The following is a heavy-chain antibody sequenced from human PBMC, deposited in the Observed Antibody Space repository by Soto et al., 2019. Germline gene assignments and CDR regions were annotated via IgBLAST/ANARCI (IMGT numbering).Heavy chain of an antibody. Sequence: QVQLVQSGAEVKKPGSSVKVSCKASGGTFSSYAISWVRQAPGQGLEWMAGVIPIFGTANYAQKFQGRVTITADESTSTAYMELSSLRSDDTAVYYCARPQHGSFHYYYYYGMDVWGQGTTVTVSS. CDR1: GGTFSSYA. CDR3: ARPQHGSFHYYYYYGMDV. V-gene: IGHV1-69*01. D-gene: IGHD1-26*01. CDR2: VIPIFGTA. J-gene: IGHJ6*02.